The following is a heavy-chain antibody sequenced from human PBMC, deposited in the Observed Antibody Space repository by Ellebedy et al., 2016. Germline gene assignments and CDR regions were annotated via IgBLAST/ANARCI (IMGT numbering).Heavy chain of an antibody. CDR2: INPSVGST. CDR1: GYTITSYD. J-gene: IGHJ4*02. Sequence: ASVKVSCXASGYTITSYDIHWVRQAPGQGLEWMGIINPSVGSTIYAQKFQGRVTMTRDTSTSTVYMELSGLRSEDTAVYFCARRGCGGGSCDFDYWGQGTLVTVSS. D-gene: IGHD2-15*01. V-gene: IGHV1-46*01. CDR3: ARRGCGGGSCDFDY.